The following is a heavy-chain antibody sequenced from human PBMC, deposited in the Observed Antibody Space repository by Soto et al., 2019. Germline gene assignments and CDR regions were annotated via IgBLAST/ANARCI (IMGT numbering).Heavy chain of an antibody. Sequence: EVQLVESGGGLVQPGGSLRLSCAASGFTFSSYWMHWVRQAPGKGLVWVSRINSDGSSTSYADSVKGRFTISRDNAKNTLYLQMNSLRAEDTAVYYCARVGAWGSSSWYGLGGDYYYGMDVWGQGTTVTVSS. J-gene: IGHJ6*02. CDR3: ARVGAWGSSSWYGLGGDYYYGMDV. CDR1: GFTFSSYW. D-gene: IGHD6-13*01. CDR2: INSDGSST. V-gene: IGHV3-74*01.